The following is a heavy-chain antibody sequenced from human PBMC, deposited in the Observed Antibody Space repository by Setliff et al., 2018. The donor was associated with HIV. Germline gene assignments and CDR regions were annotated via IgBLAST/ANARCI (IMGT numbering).Heavy chain of an antibody. CDR2: INYDENSE. Sequence: GGSLRLSCAASGFTFTAHGMHWVRQAPDKGLEWVAFINYDENSEYYADSVKGRFTVSRDNAKNSVYLQMDSLRDEDTAVYYCAREKFENGDYEFVSTFDSWGQGTLVTVSS. CDR3: AREKFENGDYEFVSTFDS. CDR1: GFTFTAHG. J-gene: IGHJ4*02. D-gene: IGHD4-17*01. V-gene: IGHV3-30*02.